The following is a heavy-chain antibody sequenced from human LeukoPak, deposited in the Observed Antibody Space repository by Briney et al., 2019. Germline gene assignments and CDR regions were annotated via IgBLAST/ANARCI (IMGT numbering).Heavy chain of an antibody. Sequence: SETLSLTCTVSGGSITNYYWSWIRQPPGKGLEWIGFSYYNGNTNYNPSLKSRVTISVDMSKNQFSLSLRSVTAADTAVYYCARGTISMDVWGRGTTVTISS. CDR3: ARGTISMDV. J-gene: IGHJ6*03. CDR1: GGSITNYY. CDR2: SYYNGNT. D-gene: IGHD3-9*01. V-gene: IGHV4-59*01.